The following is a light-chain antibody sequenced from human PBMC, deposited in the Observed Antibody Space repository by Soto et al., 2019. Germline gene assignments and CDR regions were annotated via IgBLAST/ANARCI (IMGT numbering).Light chain of an antibody. Sequence: DIQLTQSPYFLSASVGDRVTITCRASQDMRSYLAWYQRKPVKAPKLLIYASSYLQSGVPSRFTGSDSGTEFPLTITGLQPEDFATYYCQQVKPFPPPFGQGTKVEI. CDR3: QQVKPFPPP. V-gene: IGKV1-9*01. CDR2: ASS. CDR1: QDMRSY. J-gene: IGKJ1*01.